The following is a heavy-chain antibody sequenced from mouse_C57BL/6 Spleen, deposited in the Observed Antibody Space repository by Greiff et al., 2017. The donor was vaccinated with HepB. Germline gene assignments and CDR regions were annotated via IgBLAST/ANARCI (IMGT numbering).Heavy chain of an antibody. V-gene: IGHV5-16*01. J-gene: IGHJ4*01. CDR2: INYDGSST. CDR1: GFTFSDYY. CDR3: ARDLGYYGYDGAMDY. Sequence: EVQVVESEGGLVQPGSSMKLSCTASGFTFSDYYMAWVRQVPEKGLEWVANINYDGSSTYYLDSLKSRFIISRDNAKSILYLQMSSLKSEDTATYYCARDLGYYGYDGAMDYWGQGTSVTVSS. D-gene: IGHD2-2*01.